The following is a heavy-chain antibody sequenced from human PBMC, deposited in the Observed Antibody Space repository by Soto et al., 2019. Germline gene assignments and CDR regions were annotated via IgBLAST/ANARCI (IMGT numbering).Heavy chain of an antibody. D-gene: IGHD3-10*01. CDR1: GFTFSSHG. CDR3: AKEASVPRFEEFWYFDL. CDR2: ISGSGGDT. Sequence: EVQLLESGGGLVQPGGSLRLSCAASGFTFSSHGMTWVRQAPGKGLEWVSSISGSGGDTYYADSVRGRFTISRDNSNNMLYLQTDSLRAEDTAVYYCAKEASVPRFEEFWYFDLWGRGTLVTVSS. J-gene: IGHJ2*01. V-gene: IGHV3-23*01.